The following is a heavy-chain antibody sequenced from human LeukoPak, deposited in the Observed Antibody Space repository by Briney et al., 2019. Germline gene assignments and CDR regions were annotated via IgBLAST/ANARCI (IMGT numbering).Heavy chain of an antibody. D-gene: IGHD2/OR15-2a*01. V-gene: IGHV4-39*07. CDR3: AGREKYYYMDV. CDR1: GGSISSSSYY. J-gene: IGHJ6*03. CDR2: IF. Sequence: SETLSLTCTVSGGSISSSSYYWGWIRQPPGKGLEWIGSIFCNPSLKSRVTISLDTSKNQFSLKLSSVTAADTAVYYCAGREKYYYMDVWGTGTTVTVSS.